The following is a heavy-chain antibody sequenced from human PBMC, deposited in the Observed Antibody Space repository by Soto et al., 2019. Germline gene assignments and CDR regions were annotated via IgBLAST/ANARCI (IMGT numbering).Heavy chain of an antibody. Sequence: GGSLRLSCAASGFTFSNAWMSWVRQAPGKGLEWVGRISSKTDSVKTDYAEHVQGRFTISRDDSKNTLYLQMNTLKTEDTAVYYCTTTYNWNYVEAFDIWGQGTMVTVSS. J-gene: IGHJ3*02. D-gene: IGHD1-7*01. CDR3: TTTYNWNYVEAFDI. CDR1: GFTFSNAW. V-gene: IGHV3-15*01. CDR2: ISSKTDSVKT.